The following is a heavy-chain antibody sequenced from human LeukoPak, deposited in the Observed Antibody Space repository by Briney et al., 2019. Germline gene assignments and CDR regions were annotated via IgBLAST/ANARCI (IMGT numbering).Heavy chain of an antibody. CDR2: IYYSGST. V-gene: IGHV4-59*01. CDR1: GGSISSYY. Sequence: SETLSLTCTVSGGSISSYYWSWIRQPPGKGLEWIGYIYYSGSTNYNPSLKSRVTISVDRSKNQFSLKLSSVTAADTAVYYCARALYSYGTTDYWGQGTLVTVSS. J-gene: IGHJ4*02. D-gene: IGHD5-18*01. CDR3: ARALYSYGTTDY.